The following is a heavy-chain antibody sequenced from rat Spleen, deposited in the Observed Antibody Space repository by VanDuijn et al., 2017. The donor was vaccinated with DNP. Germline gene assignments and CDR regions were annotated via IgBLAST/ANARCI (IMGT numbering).Heavy chain of an antibody. CDR1: GFTFSNYA. CDR3: TRGGTYYFDY. V-gene: IGHV5S13*01. J-gene: IGHJ2*01. CDR2: ITNSGDGT. Sequence: EVQLVESGGGLVQPGRSLKLSCTASGFTFSNYAMAWVRQAPTKGLEWVASITNSGDGTYYRDSVRGRFTISRDDAKNTLSLQMNSLRSEDTATYYCTRGGTYYFDYWGQGVMVTVSS.